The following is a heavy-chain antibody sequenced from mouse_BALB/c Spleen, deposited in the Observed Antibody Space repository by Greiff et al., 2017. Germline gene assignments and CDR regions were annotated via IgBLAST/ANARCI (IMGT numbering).Heavy chain of an antibody. D-gene: IGHD2-10*02. V-gene: IGHV2-9*02. CDR1: GFSLTSYG. J-gene: IGHJ3*01. CDR2: IWAGGST. CDR3: ARGGYGNSWFAY. Sequence: QVQLKESGPGLVAPSQSLSITCTVSGFSLTSYGVHWVRQPPGKGLEWLGVIWAGGSTNYNSALMSRLSISKDNSKSQVFLKMNSLQTDDTAMYYCARGGYGNSWFAYWGQGTLVTVSA.